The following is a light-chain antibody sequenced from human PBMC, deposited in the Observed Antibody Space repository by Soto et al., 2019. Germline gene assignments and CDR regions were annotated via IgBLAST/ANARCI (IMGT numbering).Light chain of an antibody. CDR3: QQYGSSPPNA. CDR2: GAS. CDR1: QSVSSSY. V-gene: IGKV3-20*01. J-gene: IGKJ2*01. Sequence: EIVLTQSPGTLSLSPGERATLSCRASQSVSSSYLAWYQQKPGQAPRVLIYGASSRATGIPDRFSGSGSGTDFTLTISRLEPEDFAVYFCQQYGSSPPNAFGQGTKVEIK.